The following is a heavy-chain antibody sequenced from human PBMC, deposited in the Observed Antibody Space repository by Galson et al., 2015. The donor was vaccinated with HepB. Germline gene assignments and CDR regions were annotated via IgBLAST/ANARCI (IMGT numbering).Heavy chain of an antibody. V-gene: IGHV1-3*04. D-gene: IGHD1-26*01. CDR3: ARGVGWELLTLFDP. J-gene: IGHJ5*02. CDR1: GYTFTTNG. Sequence: SVKVSCKAAGYTFTTNGLNWVRQAPGQRLEWMGWINTGNGDTKYSQKFQDRVTITRDTSARIAYMELSRLRSEDTAVYYCARGVGWELLTLFDPWGQGTLVIVSS. CDR2: INTGNGDT.